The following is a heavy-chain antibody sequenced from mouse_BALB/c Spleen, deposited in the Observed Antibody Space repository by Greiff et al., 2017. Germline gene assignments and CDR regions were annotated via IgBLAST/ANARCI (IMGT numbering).Heavy chain of an antibody. D-gene: IGHD1-1*01. J-gene: IGHJ4*01. V-gene: IGHV3-6*02. CDR2: ISYDGSN. Sequence: VQLQQSGPGLVKPSQSLSLTCSVTGYSITSGYYWNWIRQFPGNKLEWMGYISYDGSNNYNPSLKNRISITRDTSKNQFFLKLNSVTTEDTATYYCAPTTVYAMDYWGQGTSVTVSS. CDR3: APTTVYAMDY. CDR1: GYSITSGYY.